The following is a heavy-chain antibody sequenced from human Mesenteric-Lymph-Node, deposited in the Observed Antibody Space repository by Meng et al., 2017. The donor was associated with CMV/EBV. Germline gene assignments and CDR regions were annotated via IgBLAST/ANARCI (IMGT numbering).Heavy chain of an antibody. CDR2: INPSDGST. V-gene: IGHV1-46*01. CDR1: YY. Sequence: YYIHWVRQAPGQGLEWMGVINPSDGSTSYAQKFQGRVTMTRDTSTSTVYMELNSLRSEDTAVYYCARAAEYYYGSGSYYNPYYFDYWGQGTLVTVSS. D-gene: IGHD3-10*01. J-gene: IGHJ4*02. CDR3: ARAAEYYYGSGSYYNPYYFDY.